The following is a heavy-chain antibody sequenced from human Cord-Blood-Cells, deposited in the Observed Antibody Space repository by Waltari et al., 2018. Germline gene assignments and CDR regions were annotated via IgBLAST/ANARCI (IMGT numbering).Heavy chain of an antibody. CDR3: ARGTDSSFDY. V-gene: IGHV4-61*09. CDR2: IYTRGST. J-gene: IGHJ4*02. CDR1: GGSISSGSYY. Sequence: QVQLQESGPGLVKPSQTLSLTCTVSGGSISSGSYYWSWIRQPAGKGLEWIGYIYTRGSTNYNPPLKSRGTISVDTSKNQFSLKLSSVTAADTAVYYCARGTDSSFDYWGQGTLVTVSS. D-gene: IGHD6-13*01.